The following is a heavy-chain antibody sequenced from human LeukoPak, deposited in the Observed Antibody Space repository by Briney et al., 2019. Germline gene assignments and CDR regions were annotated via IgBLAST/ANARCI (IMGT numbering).Heavy chain of an antibody. CDR2: LTDSGGTT. Sequence: PGGSLRLSSVASGFTFGNYAMGWLRQAPGRRPEWVSSLTDSGGTTYYVDSVKGRYAISRDNSKNTLYLHMNSLRADDTAVYYCAKKRDAFDIWGQGTVVTVSS. J-gene: IGHJ3*02. D-gene: IGHD5-24*01. CDR3: AKKRDAFDI. CDR1: GFTFGNYA. V-gene: IGHV3-23*01.